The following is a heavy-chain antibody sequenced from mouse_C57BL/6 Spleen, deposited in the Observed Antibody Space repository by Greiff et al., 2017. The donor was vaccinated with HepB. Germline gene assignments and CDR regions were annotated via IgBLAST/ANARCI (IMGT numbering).Heavy chain of an antibody. CDR2: IGPSDSYT. Sequence: QVQLKQPGAELVKPGASVKLSCKASGYTFTSYWMQWVKQRPGQGLEWIGEIGPSDSYTNYNQKFKGKATLTVDTSSSTAYMQLSSLTSEDSAVYYCARFYYSGYFDVWGTGTTVTVSS. J-gene: IGHJ1*03. D-gene: IGHD1-1*01. CDR3: ARFYYSGYFDV. V-gene: IGHV1-50*01. CDR1: GYTFTSYW.